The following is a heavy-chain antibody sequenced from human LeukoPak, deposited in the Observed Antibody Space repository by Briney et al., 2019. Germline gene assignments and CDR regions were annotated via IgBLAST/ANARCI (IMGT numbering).Heavy chain of an antibody. CDR2: ISGSGGST. V-gene: IGHV3-23*01. J-gene: IGHJ4*02. D-gene: IGHD5-18*01. Sequence: GGSPRLSCAASGFTFSSYAMSWVRQAPGKGLEWVSAISGSGGSTYYADSVKGRFTISRDNSKNTLYLQMNSLRAEDTAVYYCASWDTAMVPFDYWGQGTLVTVSS. CDR3: ASWDTAMVPFDY. CDR1: GFTFSSYA.